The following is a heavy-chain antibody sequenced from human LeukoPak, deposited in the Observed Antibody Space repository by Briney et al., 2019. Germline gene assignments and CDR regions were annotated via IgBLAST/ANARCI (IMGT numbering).Heavy chain of an antibody. CDR3: ARNNVAGAFDI. CDR1: GFTFSSYS. J-gene: IGHJ3*02. V-gene: IGHV3-48*04. D-gene: IGHD1-1*01. Sequence: PGGSLRLSCAASGFTFSSYSMNWVRQAPGKGLEWVSYISSSSSTIYYADSVKGRFTISRDNAKNSLYLQMNSLRAEDTVVYYCARNNVAGAFDIWGQGTMVTVSS. CDR2: ISSSSSTI.